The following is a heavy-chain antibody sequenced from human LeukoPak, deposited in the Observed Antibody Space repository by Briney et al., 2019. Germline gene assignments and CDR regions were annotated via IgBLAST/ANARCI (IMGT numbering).Heavy chain of an antibody. D-gene: IGHD3-22*01. CDR3: ARGLRKLLRLFDY. CDR2: INHSGST. CDR1: GGSFSGYY. J-gene: IGHJ4*02. Sequence: SETLSLTCAVYGGSFSGYYWSWIRQPPGKGLEWIGEINHSGSTNHNPSLKSRVTISVDTSKNQFSLKLSSVTAADTAVYYCARGLRKLLRLFDYWGQGTLVTVSS. V-gene: IGHV4-34*01.